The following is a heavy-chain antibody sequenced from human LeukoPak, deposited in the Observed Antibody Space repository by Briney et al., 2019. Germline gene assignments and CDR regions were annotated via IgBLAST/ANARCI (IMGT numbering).Heavy chain of an antibody. V-gene: IGHV3-21*01. CDR1: GFTFSSYS. CDR3: ARESPGGGSSDLFDY. CDR2: ISSSSYI. J-gene: IGHJ4*02. D-gene: IGHD3-16*01. Sequence: GGSLRLSCAASGFTFSSYSMNWVRQAPGEGLEWVSSISSSSYIYYTDSVKGRFTISRDNAKNSLYLQMNSLRAEDTAVYYCARESPGGGSSDLFDYWGQGTLVTVSS.